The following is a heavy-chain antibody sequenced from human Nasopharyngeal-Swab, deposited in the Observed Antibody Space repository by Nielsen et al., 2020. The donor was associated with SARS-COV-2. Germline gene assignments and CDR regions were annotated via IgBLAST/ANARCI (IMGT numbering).Heavy chain of an antibody. J-gene: IGHJ5*02. CDR2: INHSGST. D-gene: IGHD6-13*01. Sequence: WIRQPPGKGLEWIGEINHSGSTNYNPSLKSRVTISVDTSKNQFSLNLSSVTAADTAVYYCARGQKGEQQLDPPLKTNNWFDPWGQGTLVTVPS. V-gene: IGHV4-34*01. CDR3: ARGQKGEQQLDPPLKTNNWFDP.